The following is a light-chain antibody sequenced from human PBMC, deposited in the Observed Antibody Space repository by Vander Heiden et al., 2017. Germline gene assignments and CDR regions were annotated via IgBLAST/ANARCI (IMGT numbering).Light chain of an antibody. J-gene: IGKJ1*01. CDR2: AAS. V-gene: IGKV1-9*01. CDR1: QGISSY. Sequence: MQLTQARSSLSASGGDGVTITCRASQGISSYLACYQQKPVKAPKLLIYAASTLQSGVPSRFSGSGSGTDFTLTISSLQPEDFASYYCQQLNSYPRTFGQGTKVEIK. CDR3: QQLNSYPRT.